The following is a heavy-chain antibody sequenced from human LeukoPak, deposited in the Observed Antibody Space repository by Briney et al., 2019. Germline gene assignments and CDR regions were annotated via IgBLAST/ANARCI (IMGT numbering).Heavy chain of an antibody. D-gene: IGHD3-16*01. J-gene: IGHJ4*02. Sequence: GGSLRLSCAASGFDFRSYSMNWVRQAPGKGLEWVSYISSLSGTIDYADSVKGRFIISRDNAQNSLFLQVNSLRAEDTAVYYCVRDQGGAVSYWGQGTLVTVSS. CDR3: VRDQGGAVSY. CDR2: ISSLSGTI. V-gene: IGHV3-48*01. CDR1: GFDFRSYS.